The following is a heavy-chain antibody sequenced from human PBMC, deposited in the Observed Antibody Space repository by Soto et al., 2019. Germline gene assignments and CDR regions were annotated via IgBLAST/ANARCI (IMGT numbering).Heavy chain of an antibody. CDR2: IRASGDNT. Sequence: PGGSLRLSCAASGLTFSTYGMVWVRQAPGKGLEWVSVIRASGDNTYYADSVKGRFTVSRDNSKNTQYLQMNRLRAEDTAVYYCAKGGSSFHFDFWGQGPLVTVSS. CDR1: GLTFSTYG. CDR3: AKGGSSFHFDF. J-gene: IGHJ4*02. D-gene: IGHD2-2*01. V-gene: IGHV3-23*01.